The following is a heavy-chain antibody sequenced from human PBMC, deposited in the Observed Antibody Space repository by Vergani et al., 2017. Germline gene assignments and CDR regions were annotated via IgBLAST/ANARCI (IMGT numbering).Heavy chain of an antibody. D-gene: IGHD2-2*01. CDR1: GGTFSSYA. CDR2: IIPIFGTA. V-gene: IGHV1-69*01. J-gene: IGHJ6*03. CDR3: ARALEVPAAMSYGDYYYYMDV. Sequence: QVQLVQSGAEVKKPGSSVKVSCKASGGTFSSYAISWVRQAPGQGLEWMGGIIPIFGTANYAQKFQGRVTITADESTSTAYMELSSLRSEDTAVYYCARALEVPAAMSYGDYYYYMDVGGKGTTVTVSS.